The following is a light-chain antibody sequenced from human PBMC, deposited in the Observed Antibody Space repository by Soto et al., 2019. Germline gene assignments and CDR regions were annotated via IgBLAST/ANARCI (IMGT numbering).Light chain of an antibody. V-gene: IGKV1-5*03. CDR2: TTS. CDR1: QTINTW. J-gene: IGKJ1*01. Sequence: DIQMTQSPSTLSASVGDTVTITCRASQTINTWLAWYQQKPGKAPKLLIYTTSNLESGVPSRFSGSGSGTEFTLTISSLQPEDFATYYCQQYNYYLWTFGQGTKVDIK. CDR3: QQYNYYLWT.